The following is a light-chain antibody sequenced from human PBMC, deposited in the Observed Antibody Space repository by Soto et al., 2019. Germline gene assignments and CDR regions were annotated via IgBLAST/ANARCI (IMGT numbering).Light chain of an antibody. CDR1: RSDIGSNNY. Sequence: QSALTQPASVSGSPGQSITISCTGTRSDIGSNNYVSWFQQRPGKAPTVIIYEVSNRSSGLSTHFSGSKSGNTASLTISGLLPEDEAEYSCSSYTTTTRLFGGGTKVTVL. CDR2: EVS. J-gene: IGLJ3*02. CDR3: SSYTTTTRL. V-gene: IGLV2-14*01.